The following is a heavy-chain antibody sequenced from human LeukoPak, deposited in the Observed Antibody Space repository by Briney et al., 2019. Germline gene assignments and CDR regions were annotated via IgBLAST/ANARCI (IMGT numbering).Heavy chain of an antibody. V-gene: IGHV3-53*01. D-gene: IGHD3-10*01. J-gene: IGHJ6*03. Sequence: GRSLRLSCAASGFTVSSNYMSWVRQAPGKGLEWVSVIYSGGSTYYADSVKGRFTISRDNAKNSLYLQMNSLRAEDTAVYYCASWGSITVRENYSRHYYYYMDVWGKGTTVTVSS. CDR2: IYSGGST. CDR3: ASWGSITVRENYSRHYYYYMDV. CDR1: GFTVSSNY.